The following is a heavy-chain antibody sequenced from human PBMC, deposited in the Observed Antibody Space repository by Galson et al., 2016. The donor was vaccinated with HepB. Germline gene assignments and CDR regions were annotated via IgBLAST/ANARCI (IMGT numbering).Heavy chain of an antibody. CDR1: GFIVSTNY. CDR3: ARGSGSGSSRFRFYFYMDM. Sequence: SLRLSCAASGFIVSTNYMTWVRQAPGKGLEWVSIIYSSGDTYYADSIKDRFTISRDNPRNLLHLQMNSLRVDDSAIYYCARGSGSGSSRFRFYFYMDMWGKGTTVTVSS. D-gene: IGHD3-10*01. J-gene: IGHJ6*03. V-gene: IGHV3-53*01. CDR2: IYSSGDT.